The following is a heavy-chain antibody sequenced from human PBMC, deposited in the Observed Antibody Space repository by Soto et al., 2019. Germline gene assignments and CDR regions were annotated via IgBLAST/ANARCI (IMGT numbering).Heavy chain of an antibody. V-gene: IGHV3-72*01. D-gene: IGHD3-10*01. CDR3: TVWGSGNDFGAA. CDR1: GFTFSDHY. Sequence: EVQLVESGGGLVQPGGSLRLSCAASGFTFSDHYMDWVRQAPGKGLEWVGRSKNKADSYTTEYAASVKGRFTISRDGSMTSLILQMNSLKTEDTAVYYCTVWGSGNDFGAAWGQGILVTVSS. J-gene: IGHJ4*02. CDR2: SKNKADSYTT.